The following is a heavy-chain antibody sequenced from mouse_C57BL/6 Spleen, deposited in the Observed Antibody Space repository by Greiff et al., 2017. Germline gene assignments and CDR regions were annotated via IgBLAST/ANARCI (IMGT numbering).Heavy chain of an antibody. D-gene: IGHD1-1*01. CDR2: IYPRDGST. Sequence: QVQLKQSGPELVKPGASVKLSCKASGYTFTSYDINWVKQRPGQGLEWIGWIYPRDGSTTYNEKFKGKATLTVDTSSSTAYMELHSLTSEDSAVYFCARSWTTVVAHYAMDYWGQGTSVTVSS. J-gene: IGHJ4*01. CDR3: ARSWTTVVAHYAMDY. CDR1: GYTFTSYD. V-gene: IGHV1-85*01.